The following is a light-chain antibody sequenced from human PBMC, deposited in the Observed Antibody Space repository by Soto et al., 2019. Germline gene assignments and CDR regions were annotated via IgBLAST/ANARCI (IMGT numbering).Light chain of an antibody. V-gene: IGKV4-1*01. CDR2: WAS. Sequence: DIVMTQSPDSLAVSLGERATINCKSSQSVLYSSNNKNYLAWYQQKPGQPPKLLIYWASTRESGVPERFSGSGSGTDFTLTISSLQAEDVAVYYCQQYYSIPRTF. CDR1: QSVLYSSNNKNY. CDR3: QQYYSIPRT. J-gene: IGKJ1*01.